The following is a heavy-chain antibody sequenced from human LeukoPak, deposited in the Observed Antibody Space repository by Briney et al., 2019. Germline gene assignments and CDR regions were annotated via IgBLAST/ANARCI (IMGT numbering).Heavy chain of an antibody. D-gene: IGHD3-22*01. J-gene: IGHJ4*02. CDR3: ARSFYYDSSGYHYLDY. CDR1: GYTFTSYY. CDR2: INPSGGST. Sequence: ASVKVSCMASGYTFTSYYMHWVRQAPGQGLEWMGIINPSGGSTSYAQKFQGRVTMTRDTSTSTVYMELSSLRSEDTAVYYCARSFYYDSSGYHYLDYWGQGTLVTVSS. V-gene: IGHV1-46*01.